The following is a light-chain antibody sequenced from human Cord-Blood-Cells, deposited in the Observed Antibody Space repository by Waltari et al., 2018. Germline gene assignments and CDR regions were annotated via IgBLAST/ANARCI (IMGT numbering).Light chain of an antibody. V-gene: IGKV3-20*01. J-gene: IGKJ1*01. CDR2: GAC. Sequence: IVLTQSPGTLSLSPGERATLSCRASQSVSSSYLAWYQQKPGQAPRLLIYGACRRATGIPDRFSGSGSGTDFTLTISRLEPEDFAVYYCQQYGSSPRTFGQGTKVEIK. CDR3: QQYGSSPRT. CDR1: QSVSSSY.